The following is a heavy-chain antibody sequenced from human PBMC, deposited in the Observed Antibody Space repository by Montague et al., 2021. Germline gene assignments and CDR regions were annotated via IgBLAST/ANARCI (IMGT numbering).Heavy chain of an antibody. CDR3: ARERDRYYYMDI. J-gene: IGHJ6*03. V-gene: IGHV4-38-2*02. CDR1: RSLINSDYY. Sequence: SDTLSLTCTVSRSLINSDYYCGWIRQPPGKGLEWMGSVSHGGRTYYNPSLKSRVTISVDTSNNHFSLKLISVTAADTARYYCARERDRYYYMDIWGKGTTITVSS. CDR2: VSHGGRT.